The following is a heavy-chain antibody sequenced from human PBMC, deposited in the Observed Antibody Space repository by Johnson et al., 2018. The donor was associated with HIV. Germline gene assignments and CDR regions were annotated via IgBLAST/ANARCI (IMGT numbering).Heavy chain of an antibody. V-gene: IGHV3-30-3*01. CDR2: ISYDGSNK. D-gene: IGHD3-22*01. J-gene: IGHJ3*02. CDR1: GFTFSNYA. CDR3: ARVSKYYDSIRGAFDI. Sequence: QMLLVESGGGVVQPGRSLRLSCPASGFTFSNYAMHWVRQAPGKGLEWVAVISYDGSNKYYADSVKGRVTISRDNSKNTLYLQMNSLRAEDTAVYYCARVSKYYDSIRGAFDIWGQGTMVTVSS.